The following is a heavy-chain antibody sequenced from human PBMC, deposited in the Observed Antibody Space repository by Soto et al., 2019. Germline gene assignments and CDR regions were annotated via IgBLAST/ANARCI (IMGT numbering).Heavy chain of an antibody. CDR2: ISYGGST. V-gene: IGHV4-59*08. D-gene: IGHD1-26*01. CDR1: GGSINSYY. Sequence: QVQLQESGPGLVKPSETLSLTCTVSGGSINSYYWSWVRQPPGKGMEWIGYISYGGSTNYNPSLTTRVAISVDTSKNQFSLRLSSVTAADTAVYYCARHNIEGGYRYFDNWGQGTLVTVSS. J-gene: IGHJ4*02. CDR3: ARHNIEGGYRYFDN.